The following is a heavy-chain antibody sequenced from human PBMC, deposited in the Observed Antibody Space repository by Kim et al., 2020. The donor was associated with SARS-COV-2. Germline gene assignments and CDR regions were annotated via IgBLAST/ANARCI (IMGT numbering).Heavy chain of an antibody. D-gene: IGHD3-10*01. CDR2: IKEDEIEK. V-gene: IGHV3-7*01. CDR1: GFPFTSYW. CDR3: ARESRRISVRRYYYGMDV. Sequence: GGSLRLSCAASGFPFTSYWMSWVRQAPGKGLDWVANIKEDEIEKYYVDSVKGRFTISRDNAKNSLYLQMNSLRAEDTAVYYCARESRRISVRRYYYGMDVWGQGTTVTVSS. J-gene: IGHJ6*02.